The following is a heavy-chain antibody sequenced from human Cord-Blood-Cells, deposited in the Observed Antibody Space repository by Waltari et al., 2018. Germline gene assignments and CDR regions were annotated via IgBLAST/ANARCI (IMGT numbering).Heavy chain of an antibody. CDR1: GYTFTSYD. D-gene: IGHD6-13*01. CDR3: ARRNPYSSEFDY. CDR2: MNPNSGNT. V-gene: IGHV1-8*03. J-gene: IGHJ4*02. Sequence: QVQLVQSGAEVKKPGASVKVSCKASGYTFTSYDINWVRKATGQGLEWMGWMNPNSGNTGYAQKFQGRVTSTRNTSISTAYMELSSLRSEDTAVYYCARRNPYSSEFDYWGQGTLVTVSS.